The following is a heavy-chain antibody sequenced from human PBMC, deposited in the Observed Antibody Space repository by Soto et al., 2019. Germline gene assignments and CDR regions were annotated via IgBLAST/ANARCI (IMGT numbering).Heavy chain of an antibody. CDR2: IIPIFGTA. V-gene: IGHV1-69*01. CDR1: GGTFSSYA. CDR3: VGGRSVDTAMVIYYYGMDV. Sequence: QVQLVQSGAEVKKPGSSVKVSCKASGGTFSSYAISWVRQAPGQGLEWMGGIIPIFGTANYAQKFQGRVTITADESTSTAYMELSSLRSEDTAVYYYVGGRSVDTAMVIYYYGMDVWGQGTTVTVSS. J-gene: IGHJ6*02. D-gene: IGHD5-18*01.